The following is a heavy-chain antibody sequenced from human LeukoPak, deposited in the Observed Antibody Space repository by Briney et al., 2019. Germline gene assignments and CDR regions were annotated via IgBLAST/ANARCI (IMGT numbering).Heavy chain of an antibody. CDR2: IYSSGST. J-gene: IGHJ4*02. V-gene: IGHV4-59*08. CDR1: GGSISSYY. CDR3: ARYFSEHNKRWYLDY. D-gene: IGHD3-3*01. Sequence: PSETLSLTCTVSGGSISSYYLSGIRQPPGKGLEWIAYIYSSGSTNYNPSLKSRVTISVDTSKNQFSLKLSSVTAADTAVYHCARYFSEHNKRWYLDYGSQGTLVTVSS.